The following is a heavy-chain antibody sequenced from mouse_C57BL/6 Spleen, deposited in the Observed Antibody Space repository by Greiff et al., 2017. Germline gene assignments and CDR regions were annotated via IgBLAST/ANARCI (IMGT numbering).Heavy chain of an antibody. CDR2: ISYSGST. CDR1: GYSITSDY. Sequence: DVQLQESGPGLAKPSQTLSLTCSVTGYSITSDYWNWIRKFPGNKLEYMGYISYSGSTYYNPSLKSRISITRDTSKNQYYLQLNSVTTEDTATYXCARSPYYDYGRYAMDYWGQGTSVTVSS. V-gene: IGHV3-8*01. D-gene: IGHD2-4*01. J-gene: IGHJ4*01. CDR3: ARSPYYDYGRYAMDY.